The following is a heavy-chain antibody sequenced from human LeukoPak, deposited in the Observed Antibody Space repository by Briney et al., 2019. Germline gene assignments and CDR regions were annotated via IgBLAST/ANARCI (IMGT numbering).Heavy chain of an antibody. CDR2: INHSGST. Sequence: SETLSLTCTFSGDSFSSYYWSWIRQPPGKGLEWIGEINHSGSTNYNPSLKSRVTISVDTSKNQFSLKLSSVTAADTAVYYCARVSSGWYDYWGQGTLVTVSS. V-gene: IGHV4-34*01. CDR3: ARVSSGWYDY. D-gene: IGHD6-19*01. J-gene: IGHJ4*02. CDR1: GDSFSSYY.